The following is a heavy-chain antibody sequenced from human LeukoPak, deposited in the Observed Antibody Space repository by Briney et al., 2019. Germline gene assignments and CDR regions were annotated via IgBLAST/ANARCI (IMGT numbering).Heavy chain of an antibody. V-gene: IGHV4-59*12. CDR3: ARRGDGYGY. CDR2: IYYSGST. CDR1: GGSISNYY. J-gene: IGHJ4*02. Sequence: SETLSLTCTVSGGSISNYYWSWIRQPPGKGLEWIAYIYYSGSTNYNPSLKSRVTISVDTSKNQFSLKLSSVTAADTAVYYCARRGDGYGYWGQGTLVTVSS. D-gene: IGHD5-24*01.